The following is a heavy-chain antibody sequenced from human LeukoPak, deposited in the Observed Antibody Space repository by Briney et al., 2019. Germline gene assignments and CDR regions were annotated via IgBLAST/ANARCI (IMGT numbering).Heavy chain of an antibody. J-gene: IGHJ5*02. CDR3: ARASYDILTSYNWFDP. CDR1: GFTFSSYE. CDR2: ISSSGSYI. D-gene: IGHD3-9*01. V-gene: IGHV3-21*01. Sequence: PGGSLRLSCAASGFTFSSYEMNWVRQAPGKGLEWVSSISSSGSYIYYADSVKGRFTTSRDNAKNSLYLQMNSLRAEDTAVYYCARASYDILTSYNWFDPWGQGTLVTVSS.